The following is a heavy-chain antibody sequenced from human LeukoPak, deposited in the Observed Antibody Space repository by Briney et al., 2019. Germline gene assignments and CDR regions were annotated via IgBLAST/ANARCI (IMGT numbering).Heavy chain of an antibody. Sequence: GGSLRLSCAASGFTFSSYWMTWVRQAPGKGLEWVANIKQDGSEKYYVDSVKGRFTISRDNAKNSLYLQMNSLRAEDTAVYYCARSVLTGTDYFDYWGQGTPVTVSS. CDR2: IKQDGSEK. CDR3: ARSVLTGTDYFDY. J-gene: IGHJ4*02. CDR1: GFTFSSYW. D-gene: IGHD1-7*01. V-gene: IGHV3-7*01.